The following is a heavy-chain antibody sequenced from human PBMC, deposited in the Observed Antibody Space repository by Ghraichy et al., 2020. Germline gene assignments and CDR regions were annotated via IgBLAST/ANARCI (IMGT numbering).Heavy chain of an antibody. J-gene: IGHJ4*02. CDR3: ARDGGPQTILRGVIGGDY. D-gene: IGHD3-10*01. Sequence: GGSLRLSLTCAASGFTFSDYSMNWVRQAPGKGLQWVSSISGTSSSVSYADSVKGRFIISRDNVKNSLYLQMMSLTAEDTAVYYCARDGGPQTILRGVIGGDYWGQGALVAVSS. V-gene: IGHV3-21*01. CDR2: ISGTSSSV. CDR1: GFTFSDYS.